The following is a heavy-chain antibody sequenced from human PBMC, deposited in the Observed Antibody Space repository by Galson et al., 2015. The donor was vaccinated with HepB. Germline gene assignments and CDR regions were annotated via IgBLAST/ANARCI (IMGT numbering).Heavy chain of an antibody. CDR2: IYYSGST. Sequence: SETLSLTCTVSGGSISSYYWSWIRQPPEKGLEWIGYIYYSGSTNYNPSLKSRVTISVDTSKNQFSLKLSSVTAADTAVYYCARASGFSTSGSWFDPWGQGTLVTVSS. CDR1: GGSISSYY. V-gene: IGHV4-59*01. CDR3: ARASGFSTSGSWFDP. D-gene: IGHD2-2*01. J-gene: IGHJ5*02.